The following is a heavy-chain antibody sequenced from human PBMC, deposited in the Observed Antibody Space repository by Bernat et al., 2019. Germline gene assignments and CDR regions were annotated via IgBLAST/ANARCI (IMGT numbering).Heavy chain of an antibody. D-gene: IGHD6-6*01. CDR2: IKSKTDGGTT. V-gene: IGHV3-15*01. Sequence: EVQLVESGGGLVKPGGSLRLSCAASGFTFSNAWMSWVRQAPGKGLEWVGRIKSKTDGGTTDYAAPVKGRFTISRDDSKNTLYLQMNSLKTEDTAVYYCTTDLRWDSSSSVNYWGQGTLVTVSS. CDR1: GFTFSNAW. CDR3: TTDLRWDSSSSVNY. J-gene: IGHJ4*02.